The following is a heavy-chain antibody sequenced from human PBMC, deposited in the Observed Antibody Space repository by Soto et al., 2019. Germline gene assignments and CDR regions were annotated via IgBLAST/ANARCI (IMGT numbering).Heavy chain of an antibody. CDR3: SRGGVTGAFDI. Sequence: EVQLVQSGGGLVQPGGALKLSCAAPGFTFCDSAAHWVRQASGKGREWVGRIRRKANNYATAYAASVKGRFTVSRDESKNTAYLQMNSLKTDDTTVYYCSRGGVTGAFDIWGQGTMVTVSP. V-gene: IGHV3-73*01. D-gene: IGHD3-10*01. CDR1: GFTFCDSA. J-gene: IGHJ3*02. CDR2: IRRKANNYAT.